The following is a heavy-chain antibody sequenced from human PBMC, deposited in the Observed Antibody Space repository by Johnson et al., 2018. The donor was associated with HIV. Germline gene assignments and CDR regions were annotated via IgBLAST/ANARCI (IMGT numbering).Heavy chain of an antibody. CDR3: TTASRGGWI. Sequence: QVQLVESGGGVVQPGRSLRLSCAASGFTFSTYGMHWVRQAPGQGLEWVAFIRYDGNNKFSSDSVKGRFTISRDNAQNSLYLQMNSLKTEDPAVYYCTTASRGGWIWGQGTMVTVSS. J-gene: IGHJ3*02. CDR2: IRYDGNNK. CDR1: GFTFSTYG. V-gene: IGHV3-33*03. D-gene: IGHD6-19*01.